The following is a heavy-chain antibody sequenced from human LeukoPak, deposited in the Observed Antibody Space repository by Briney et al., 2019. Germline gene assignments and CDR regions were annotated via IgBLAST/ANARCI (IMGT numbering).Heavy chain of an antibody. J-gene: IGHJ4*02. CDR2: IDHTGTT. CDR3: ARHAAVAYFDILTEEDY. CDR1: GGSISSSNW. V-gene: IGHV4-4*02. D-gene: IGHD3-9*01. Sequence: SGTLSLTCAISGGSISSSNWWSWVRQPPGKGLEWIGYIDHTGTTSYNPSLNSRVTISRDTSKNHFSLDLTSVTAVDTAVYFCARHAAVAYFDILTEEDYWGQGTLVTVSS.